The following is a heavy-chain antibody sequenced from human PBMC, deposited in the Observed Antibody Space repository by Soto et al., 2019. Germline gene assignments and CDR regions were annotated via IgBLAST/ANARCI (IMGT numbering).Heavy chain of an antibody. V-gene: IGHV3-11*06. CDR1: GFAFSSYD. D-gene: IGHD3-22*01. CDR3: ARKYYYDSSGYLPGSKDAFDI. J-gene: IGHJ3*02. CDR2: ISSSSSYT. Sequence: GGSLRLSCVASGFAFSSYDMSWIRQAPGKGLEWVSYISSSSSYTNYADSVKGRFTISRDNARNSLYLQMNSLRAEDTAVYYCARKYYYDSSGYLPGSKDAFDIWGQGTMVTVSS.